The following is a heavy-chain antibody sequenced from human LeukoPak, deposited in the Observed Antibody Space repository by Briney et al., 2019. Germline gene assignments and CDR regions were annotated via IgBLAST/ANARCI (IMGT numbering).Heavy chain of an antibody. CDR3: ARSARVRENPNWFDP. Sequence: GASVKVSCKASGYTFTGYYMHWVRQAPGQGLEWMGWINPNSGGTNYAQKFQGWVTMTRDTPISTAYMELSRLRSDDTAVYYCARSARVRENPNWFDPWGQGTLVTVSS. CDR1: GYTFTGYY. V-gene: IGHV1-2*04. CDR2: INPNSGGT. J-gene: IGHJ5*02. D-gene: IGHD3-10*01.